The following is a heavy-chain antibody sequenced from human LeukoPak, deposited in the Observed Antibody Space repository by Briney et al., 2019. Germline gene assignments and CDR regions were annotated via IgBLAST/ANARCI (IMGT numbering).Heavy chain of an antibody. J-gene: IGHJ4*02. V-gene: IGHV4-59*01. CDR2: IYYSGST. Sequence: SETLSLTCTVSGGSISSYYWSWIRHPPGKGLEWIGDIYYSGSTNYNPSLKSRVTISVDTSKNQFSLKLSSVTAADTAVYYCARACPRRDGYNVYNWGQGTLITVSS. CDR3: ARACPRRDGYNVYN. CDR1: GGSISSYY. D-gene: IGHD5-24*01.